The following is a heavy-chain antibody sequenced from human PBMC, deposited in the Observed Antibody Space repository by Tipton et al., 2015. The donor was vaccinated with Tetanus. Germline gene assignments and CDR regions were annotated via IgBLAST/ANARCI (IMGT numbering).Heavy chain of an antibody. J-gene: IGHJ2*01. D-gene: IGHD4-23*01. CDR1: GASISSYF. Sequence: GLVKPSETLSLTCSVSGASISSYFWSWIRQSPGQGLEWIGLIYYSGSTSYNPSLKSRVTISVDTSKNQLSLKLTSVTAADTALYYCATMTPVDWYFDLWGRGTLVTVSS. V-gene: IGHV4-59*01. CDR3: ATMTPVDWYFDL. CDR2: IYYSGST.